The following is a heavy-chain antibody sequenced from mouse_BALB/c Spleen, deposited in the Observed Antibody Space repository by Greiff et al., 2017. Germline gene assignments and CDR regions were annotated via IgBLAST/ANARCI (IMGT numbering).Heavy chain of an antibody. CDR2: ISSGSSTI. D-gene: IGHD1-1*01. V-gene: IGHV5-17*02. J-gene: IGHJ1*01. CDR3: ARWNYYGSSYGYFDV. CDR1: GFTFSSFG. Sequence: EVHLVESGGGLVQPGGSRKLSCAASGFTFSSFGMHWVRQAPEKGLEWVAYISSGSSTIYYADTVKGRFTISRDNPKNTLFLQMTSLRSEDTAMYYCARWNYYGSSYGYFDVWGAGTTVTVSS.